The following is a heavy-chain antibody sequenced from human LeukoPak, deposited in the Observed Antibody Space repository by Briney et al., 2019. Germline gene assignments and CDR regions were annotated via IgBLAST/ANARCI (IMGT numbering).Heavy chain of an antibody. Sequence: GGSLRLSCAPSGFTFSSYAMHCVRQAPGKGLEWVAVISYDGSNKYYADSVKGRFTISRDNSKNTLYLQMNSLRAEDTAVYYCSRDPDSGPGGGFFDYWGQGTLVTVSS. D-gene: IGHD1-26*01. J-gene: IGHJ4*02. CDR3: SRDPDSGPGGGFFDY. V-gene: IGHV3-30-3*01. CDR2: ISYDGSNK. CDR1: GFTFSSYA.